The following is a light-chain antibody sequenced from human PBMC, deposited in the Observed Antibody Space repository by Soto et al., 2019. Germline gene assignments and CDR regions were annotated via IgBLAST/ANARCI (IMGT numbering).Light chain of an antibody. CDR1: GSDVGRYNY. CDR2: DVS. Sequence: QSALSQPRSVSGSPGQSVTISCTGTGSDVGRYNYVSWYQQHPGKAPKVIIFDVSVRPPGVPDRFSGSKSGNTASLTISGRQADDEADYYCCSLEGTSFFWVFGGGTKLTVL. CDR3: CSLEGTSFFWV. J-gene: IGLJ3*02. V-gene: IGLV2-11*01.